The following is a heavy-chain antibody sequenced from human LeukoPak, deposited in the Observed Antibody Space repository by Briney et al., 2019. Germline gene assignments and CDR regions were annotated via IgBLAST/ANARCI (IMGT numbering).Heavy chain of an antibody. CDR3: VRDPAYGDY. CDR2: IHSSGGT. D-gene: IGHD3-10*01. J-gene: IGHJ4*02. Sequence: SETLSLTCTVSGASVSTYYWTWIRQPPGKGLEWIGYIHSSGGTNSSPSLKSRVTIALDPSKNQFSLKLRSVTAADTAVYYCVRDPAYGDYWGQGTLVTVSS. V-gene: IGHV4-59*02. CDR1: GASVSTYY.